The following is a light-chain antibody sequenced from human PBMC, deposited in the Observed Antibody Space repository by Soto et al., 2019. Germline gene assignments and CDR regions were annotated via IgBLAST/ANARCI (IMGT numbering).Light chain of an antibody. CDR2: GAS. CDR1: QSVGRDY. J-gene: IGKJ4*01. V-gene: IGKV3D-20*01. Sequence: EIVLTQSPATLSLSPGERATLSCGASQSVGRDYLAWYQQKPGLAPRLLIHGASIRATGIPDRVSGSGSGTDVTLSISRLEPEDFAVYFCQQYASSPLTFGGGTEVEIK. CDR3: QQYASSPLT.